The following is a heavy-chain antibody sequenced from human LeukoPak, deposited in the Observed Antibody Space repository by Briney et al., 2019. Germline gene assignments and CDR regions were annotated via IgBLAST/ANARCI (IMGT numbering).Heavy chain of an antibody. D-gene: IGHD3-22*01. Sequence: GGSLRLSCAASGFTFSDYTMNWVRQALGKGLEWVSFITTGSSYISYADPVKGRFTISRDNAKNSLYLQMNSLRAEDMAVYYCARGALYDSSSSRWFDPWGQGTLVTVSS. CDR3: ARGALYDSSSSRWFDP. CDR2: ITTGSSYI. CDR1: GFTFSDYT. V-gene: IGHV3-21*01. J-gene: IGHJ5*02.